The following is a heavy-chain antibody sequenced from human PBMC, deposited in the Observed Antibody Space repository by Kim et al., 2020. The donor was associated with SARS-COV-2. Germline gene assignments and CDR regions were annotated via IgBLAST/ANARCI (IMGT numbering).Heavy chain of an antibody. CDR2: ISYDGSNK. CDR3: ARELGLVAGGADY. J-gene: IGHJ4*02. D-gene: IGHD6-19*01. V-gene: IGHV3-30-3*01. Sequence: GSLRLSCAASGFTFSSYAMHWVRQAPGKGLEWVAVISYDGSNKYYADSVKGRFTISRDNSKNTLYLQMNSLRAEDTAVYYCARELGLVAGGADYWGQGT. CDR1: GFTFSSYA.